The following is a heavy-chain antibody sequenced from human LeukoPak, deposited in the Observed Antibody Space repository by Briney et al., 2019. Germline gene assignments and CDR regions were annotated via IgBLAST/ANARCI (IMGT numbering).Heavy chain of an antibody. CDR1: GFTFSSYW. V-gene: IGHV3-7*01. Sequence: PVRSLRLSCAASGFTFSSYWVSSVRRAAGKGLGAGTNIKQDGSEEDYVDSVKGRFTISRDNAKNSLYLQMNSLRAEDTAVYYCARALSHGSGLFLPIYYYYGMDVWGQGTTVTVSS. J-gene: IGHJ6*02. CDR3: ARALSHGSGLFLPIYYYYGMDV. D-gene: IGHD3-10*01. CDR2: IKQDGSEE.